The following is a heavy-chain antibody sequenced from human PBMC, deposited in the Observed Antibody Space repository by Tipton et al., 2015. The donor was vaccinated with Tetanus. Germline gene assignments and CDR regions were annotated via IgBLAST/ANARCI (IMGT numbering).Heavy chain of an antibody. J-gene: IGHJ5*02. V-gene: IGHV4-4*07. Sequence: TLSLTCTVSGGSTHSHYWSWIRQSAAKGLEWIGRIYSGGTTNYNPSLKSRVSISGDASKNQFSLNLTSVTAADTAIYYCASPIKQWLVPLDLWGHGILVTVSS. CDR1: GGSTHSHY. CDR3: ASPIKQWLVPLDL. D-gene: IGHD6-19*01. CDR2: IYSGGTT.